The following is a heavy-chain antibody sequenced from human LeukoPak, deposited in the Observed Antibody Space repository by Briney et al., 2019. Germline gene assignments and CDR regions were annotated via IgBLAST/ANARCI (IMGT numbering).Heavy chain of an antibody. D-gene: IGHD6-13*01. CDR2: VSGNGAGT. CDR3: AKTPWYSSGWSIDC. Sequence: SGGSLRLSCAASRFTFSSYAMSWVRQAPGKGLEWVSGVSGNGAGTYYADSVKGRFTISRDNSKNMLYLQMNSLRAEDTAVYYCAKTPWYSSGWSIDCWGQGTLVTVSS. V-gene: IGHV3-23*01. CDR1: RFTFSSYA. J-gene: IGHJ4*02.